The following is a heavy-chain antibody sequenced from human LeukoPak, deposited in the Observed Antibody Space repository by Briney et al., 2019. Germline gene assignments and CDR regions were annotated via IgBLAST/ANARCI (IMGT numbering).Heavy chain of an antibody. CDR1: GYTFIDYY. J-gene: IGHJ5*02. CDR3: GRGIQSFDP. Sequence: ASVMVSCEASGYTFIDYYIHWVRQAPGQGLEWMGWINPKSGDTNYAQKFQDRVTMTRDTSTSTGYMELRSLRSEDTAVYYCGRGIQSFDPWGQGTLVTVSS. V-gene: IGHV1-2*02. CDR2: INPKSGDT.